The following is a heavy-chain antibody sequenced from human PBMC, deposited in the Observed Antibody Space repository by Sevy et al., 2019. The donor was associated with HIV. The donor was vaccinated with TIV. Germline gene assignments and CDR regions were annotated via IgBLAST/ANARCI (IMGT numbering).Heavy chain of an antibody. V-gene: IGHV3-7*01. D-gene: IGHD3-16*01. CDR3: ARGRRNWGLGGLDV. CDR2: IKEDGNER. J-gene: IGHJ6*02. Sequence: GGSLRLSCAASGFTFSDSWMTWVRQAPGKGLEWVANIKEDGNERYYVDSVKGRFTLSRDNAKMSVYLELTSLRVEDSAIYYCARGRRNWGLGGLDVWGQGTTVTAP. CDR1: GFTFSDSW.